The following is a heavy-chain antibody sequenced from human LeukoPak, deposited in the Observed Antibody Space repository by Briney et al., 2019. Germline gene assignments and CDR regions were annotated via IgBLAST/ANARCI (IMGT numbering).Heavy chain of an antibody. V-gene: IGHV3-21*01. Sequence: GGSLRLSCTASEFTFCDYAISWVRQAPGKGLEWVSSISSSSSYIYYADSVKGRFTISRDNAKNSLYLQMNSLRAEDTAVYYCARDGSHCSGGSCYFGYWGQGTLVTVSS. CDR2: ISSSSSYI. CDR3: ARDGSHCSGGSCYFGY. CDR1: EFTFCDYA. D-gene: IGHD2-15*01. J-gene: IGHJ4*02.